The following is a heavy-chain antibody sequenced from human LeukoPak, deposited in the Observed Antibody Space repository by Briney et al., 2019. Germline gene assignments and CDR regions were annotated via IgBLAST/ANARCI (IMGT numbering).Heavy chain of an antibody. CDR2: IYYSGST. CDR1: GGSISSSSYY. Sequence: PSETLSLTCTVSGGSISSSSYYWGWIRQPPGKGLEWIGSIYYSGSTYYNPSLKSRVTISVDTSKNQFSLKLSSVTAADTAVYYCAREEWFGELQRVGAFDYWGQGTLVTVSS. CDR3: AREEWFGELQRVGAFDY. J-gene: IGHJ4*02. V-gene: IGHV4-39*02. D-gene: IGHD3-10*01.